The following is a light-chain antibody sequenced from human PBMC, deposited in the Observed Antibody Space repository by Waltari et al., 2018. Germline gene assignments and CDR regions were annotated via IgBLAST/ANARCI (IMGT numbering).Light chain of an antibody. J-gene: IGKJ4*01. Sequence: DIVMTRSPYSLAVSLGERATINCKSSQGILDGSNNRNSLAWYQQKPGQSPNLLIYWASTRESGVPDRFSGSGSGTDFSLTISSLQAEDVAVYYCQQYYRVPLTFGGGTKIEIK. CDR3: QQYYRVPLT. CDR1: QGILDGSNNRNS. CDR2: WAS. V-gene: IGKV4-1*01.